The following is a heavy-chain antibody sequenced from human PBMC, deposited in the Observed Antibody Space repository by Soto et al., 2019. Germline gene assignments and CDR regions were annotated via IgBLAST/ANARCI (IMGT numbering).Heavy chain of an antibody. CDR3: ARGKLRGYNWNYPSLYYFDY. D-gene: IGHD1-7*01. V-gene: IGHV4-34*01. CDR1: GGSFSGYY. CDR2: INHSGST. J-gene: IGHJ4*02. Sequence: SETLSLTCAVYGGSFSGYYWSWIRQPPGKGLEWIGEINHSGSTNYNPSLKSRVTISVDTSKNQFSLKLSSVTAADTAVYYCARGKLRGYNWNYPSLYYFDYWGQGTLVTVSS.